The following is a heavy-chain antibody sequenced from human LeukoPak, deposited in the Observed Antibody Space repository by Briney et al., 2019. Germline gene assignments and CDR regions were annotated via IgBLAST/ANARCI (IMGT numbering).Heavy chain of an antibody. D-gene: IGHD3-22*01. CDR2: IIPIFGTA. Sequence: GASVKVSCKASGGTFSSYAIGWVRQAPGQGLEWMGWIIPIFGTANYAQKFQGRVTITADESTSTAYMELSSLRSEDTAVYYCARGLRDWYYDSSGYPPDAFDIWGQGTMVTVSS. CDR3: ARGLRDWYYDSSGYPPDAFDI. J-gene: IGHJ3*02. CDR1: GGTFSSYA. V-gene: IGHV1-69*01.